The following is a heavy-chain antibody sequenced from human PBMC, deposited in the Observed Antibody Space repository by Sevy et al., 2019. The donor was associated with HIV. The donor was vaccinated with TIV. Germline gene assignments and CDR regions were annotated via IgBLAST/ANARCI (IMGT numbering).Heavy chain of an antibody. Sequence: GGSLRLSCAASGFTFDDYAMHWVRQAPGKGLEWVSGISWNSGSIGYADSVKGRFTISRDNAKNSLYLKMNSLRAEDTALYYCAKVVYYYRSGSYYRGDAFDIWGQGTMVTVSS. D-gene: IGHD3-10*01. CDR3: AKVVYYYRSGSYYRGDAFDI. V-gene: IGHV3-9*01. CDR2: ISWNSGSI. CDR1: GFTFDDYA. J-gene: IGHJ3*02.